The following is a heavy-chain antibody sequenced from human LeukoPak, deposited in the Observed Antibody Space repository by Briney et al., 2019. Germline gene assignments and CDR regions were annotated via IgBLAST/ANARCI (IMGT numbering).Heavy chain of an antibody. D-gene: IGHD4-17*01. J-gene: IGHJ5*02. V-gene: IGHV1-69*05. CDR1: RGTFNNSA. CDR2: IMPLFGTA. Sequence: SVKVSCKTSRGTFNNSAISWVRQAPGQGLEWLGGIMPLFGTAGYAQKFQGRVTITKDESTRTVYLELTSLTSNDTAVYYCARDVHGDYGSGWFDPWGQGTLVSVSS. CDR3: ARDVHGDYGSGWFDP.